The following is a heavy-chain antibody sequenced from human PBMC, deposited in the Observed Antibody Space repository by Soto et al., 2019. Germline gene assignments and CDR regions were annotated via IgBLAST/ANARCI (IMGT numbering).Heavy chain of an antibody. J-gene: IGHJ4*02. CDR2: IYPGDSDT. V-gene: IGHV5-51*01. CDR1: GYSFTSYW. CDR3: ARLYYYDSSGYPGTPFFDY. Sequence: GESLKISCKGSGYSFTSYWIGWVRQMPGKGLEWMGIIYPGDSDTRYSPSFQGQVTISADKSISTAYLQWSSLKASDTAMYYCARLYYYDSSGYPGTPFFDYWGQGTLVTVSS. D-gene: IGHD3-22*01.